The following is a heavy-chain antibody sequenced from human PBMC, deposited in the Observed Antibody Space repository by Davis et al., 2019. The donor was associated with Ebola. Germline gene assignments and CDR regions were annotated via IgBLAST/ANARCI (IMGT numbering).Heavy chain of an antibody. CDR3: AALAGY. V-gene: IGHV4-59*02. Sequence: AGSLRLSCSVSGGSVKSHYWSWIRQPPGKGLEWIGYFFYSGNTNYNPSLMSRATISVDTSTNQVSLKLKSVTTADTAVYYCAALAGYWGQGTLVTVSS. CDR1: GGSVKSHY. D-gene: IGHD6-25*01. CDR2: FFYSGNT. J-gene: IGHJ4*02.